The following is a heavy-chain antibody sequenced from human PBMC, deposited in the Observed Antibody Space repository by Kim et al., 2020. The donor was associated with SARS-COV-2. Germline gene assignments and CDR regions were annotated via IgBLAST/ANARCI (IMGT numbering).Heavy chain of an antibody. CDR3: NAEWWLRLSPEGFTGPTEADYVFFYGSEV. Sequence: GGSLRLSCTASETFNNAWVNWVRQAPGKGLEWVGRIKTKVDGGTTDYAAPVKGRVTIFRDEAGKTVHLQLSSLKMEDTGVYYCNAEWWLRLSPEGFTGPTEADYVFFYGSEVWGQGTTVTVSS. CDR2: IKTKVDGGTT. V-gene: IGHV3-15*01. CDR1: ETFNNAW. J-gene: IGHJ6*02. D-gene: IGHD3-16*01.